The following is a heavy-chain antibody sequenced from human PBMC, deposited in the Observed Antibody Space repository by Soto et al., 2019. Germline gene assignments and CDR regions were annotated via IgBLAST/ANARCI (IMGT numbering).Heavy chain of an antibody. CDR1: GASISGFY. D-gene: IGHD1-1*01. Sequence: LSLTCTVSGASISGFYWSWIRKSAGKGLEWIGRIYATGTTDYNPSLKSRVMMSVDTSKKQFSLKLRSVTAADTAVYYCVRDGTKTLRDWFDPWGQGISVTSPQ. CDR2: IYATGTT. CDR3: VRDGTKTLRDWFDP. J-gene: IGHJ5*02. V-gene: IGHV4-4*07.